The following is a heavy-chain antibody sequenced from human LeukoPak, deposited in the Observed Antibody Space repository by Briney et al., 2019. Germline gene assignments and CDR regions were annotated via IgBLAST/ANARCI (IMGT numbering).Heavy chain of an antibody. V-gene: IGHV3-23*01. CDR1: GFTFSTFT. J-gene: IGHJ5*02. D-gene: IGHD5-12*01. Sequence: PGGSLRLSCVGSGFTFSTFTMNWIRQAPGKGLEWVSGSIGSGGSAFYADSVKGRFSISRDTSKNTLFLHMNNLRAGDTAVYYCAKDGVVATRDPWGQGALVTVSS. CDR2: SIGSGGSA. CDR3: AKDGVVATRDP.